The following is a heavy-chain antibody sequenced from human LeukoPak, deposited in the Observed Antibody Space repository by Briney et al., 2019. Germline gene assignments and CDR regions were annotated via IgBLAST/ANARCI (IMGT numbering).Heavy chain of an antibody. D-gene: IGHD3-22*01. V-gene: IGHV3-30-3*01. J-gene: IGHJ4*02. CDR3: ARIVVVIRGGGDYFDY. CDR2: ISYDGSNK. Sequence: GRSLGLSCAASGFTFSSYAMHWVRQAPGKGLEWVAVISYDGSNKYYADSVKGRFTISRDNSKNTLYLQMNSLRAEDTAVYYCARIVVVIRGGGDYFDYWGQGTLVTVSS. CDR1: GFTFSSYA.